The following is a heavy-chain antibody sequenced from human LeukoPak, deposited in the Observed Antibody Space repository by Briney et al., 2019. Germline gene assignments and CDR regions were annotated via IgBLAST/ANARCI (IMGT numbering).Heavy chain of an antibody. V-gene: IGHV3-23*01. Sequence: PGGSLRLSCAASGFTFSSYAMSWVRQAPGKGLEWVSAISGSGGSTYYADSVKGRFTISRDNSKNTLYLQMNSLRAEDTAVYYCEKKNSRCLGELRLYFFDYWGQGPLVTVSS. CDR3: EKKNSRCLGELRLYFFDY. D-gene: IGHD3-16*01. CDR2: ISGSGGST. J-gene: IGHJ4*02. CDR1: GFTFSSYA.